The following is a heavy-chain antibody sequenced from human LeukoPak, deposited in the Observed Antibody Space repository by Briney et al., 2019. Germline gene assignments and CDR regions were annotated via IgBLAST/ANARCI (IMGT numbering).Heavy chain of an antibody. CDR2: IYYSGST. J-gene: IGHJ4*02. V-gene: IGHV4-59*01. D-gene: IGHD5-24*01. Sequence: SETLSLTCTVSGGSISSYYWSWIRQPPGKGLEWIGDIYYSGSTNYNPSLKSRVTISVDTSKNQFSLKLSSVTAADTAVYYCARWLQFPSSYFDYWGQGTLVTVSP. CDR1: GGSISSYY. CDR3: ARWLQFPSSYFDY.